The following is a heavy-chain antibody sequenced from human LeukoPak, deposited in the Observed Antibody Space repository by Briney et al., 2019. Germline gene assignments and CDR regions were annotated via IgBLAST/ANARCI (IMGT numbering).Heavy chain of an antibody. V-gene: IGHV3-43*02. CDR1: GFTFDDYA. J-gene: IGHJ3*02. D-gene: IGHD3-22*01. CDR3: AKDTYYYDSGGPDI. CDR2: ISGDGGST. Sequence: GGSLRLSCAASGFTFDDYAMHWVRQAPGKGLGWVSLISGDGGSTYYADSVKGRFTISRDNSKNSLYLQMNSLRTEDTALYYCAKDTYYYDSGGPDIWGQGTMVTVSS.